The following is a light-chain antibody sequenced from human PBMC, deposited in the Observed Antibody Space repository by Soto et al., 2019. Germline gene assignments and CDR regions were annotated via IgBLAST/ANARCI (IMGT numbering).Light chain of an antibody. CDR1: SSDVGAYNY. Sequence: QSALTQPASVSGSPGQSIAISCTGTSSDVGAYNYVSWFQQHPGEAPKLMIYDVGSRPSGVPNRFSGSKSGNTASLTISGLQAEDEADYYCSSYTTSTTYVFGTGTKVTVL. V-gene: IGLV2-14*03. CDR2: DVG. J-gene: IGLJ1*01. CDR3: SSYTTSTTYV.